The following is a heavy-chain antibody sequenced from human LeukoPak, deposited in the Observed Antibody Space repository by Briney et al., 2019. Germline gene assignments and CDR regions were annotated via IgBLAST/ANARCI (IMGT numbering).Heavy chain of an antibody. CDR2: ISYSGST. J-gene: IGHJ4*02. Sequence: QPSETLSLTCTVSGGSISNYYWSWIRQPPGKGLEWIGYISYSGSTNYNPSLKSRVTISVDTSKNQFSLKLSSVTAADTAVYYCARGGRWLQFNYWGQGTLVTVSS. CDR1: GGSISNYY. D-gene: IGHD5-24*01. V-gene: IGHV4-59*01. CDR3: ARGGRWLQFNY.